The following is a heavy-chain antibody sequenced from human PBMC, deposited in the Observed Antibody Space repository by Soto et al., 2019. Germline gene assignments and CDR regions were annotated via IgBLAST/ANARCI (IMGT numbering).Heavy chain of an antibody. J-gene: IGHJ4*02. CDR2: ITGSGGST. CDR1: GSIFSAFA. D-gene: IGHD3-10*01. CDR3: AIATVTRHRGDPPAH. Sequence: EVQLLESGGVLAQTGGSMTLSCTASGSIFSAFAMSWVRQAPGKGLEWVSVITGSGGSTNYADSVKGRFTVSRDNSKDTLYMQMKSLRVEDTAQYYCAIATVTRHRGDPPAHWGQGTMVTVS. V-gene: IGHV3-23*01.